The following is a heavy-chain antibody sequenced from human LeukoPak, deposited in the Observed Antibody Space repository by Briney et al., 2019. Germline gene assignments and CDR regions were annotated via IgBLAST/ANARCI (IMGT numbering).Heavy chain of an antibody. CDR2: ISGSGGST. J-gene: IGHJ4*02. D-gene: IGHD3-10*01. Sequence: GGSLRLSCAASGFTFSSYGMSWVRQAPGKGLEWVSAISGSGGSTYYADSVKGRFTISRDNSKNTLYLQMNSLRAEDTAVYYCAKGRSSRFGEYDFDYWGQGTLVTVSS. V-gene: IGHV3-23*01. CDR1: GFTFSSYG. CDR3: AKGRSSRFGEYDFDY.